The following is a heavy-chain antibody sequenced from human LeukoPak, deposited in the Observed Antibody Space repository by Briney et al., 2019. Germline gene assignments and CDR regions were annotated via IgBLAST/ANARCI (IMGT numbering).Heavy chain of an antibody. V-gene: IGHV3-23*01. CDR2: ISGSGGST. Sequence: PGGSLRIPCAASGFTFSNTWMSWVRQAPGKGLEWVSAISGSGGSTYYADSVKGRFTISRDNSKNTLYLQMNSLRAEDTAVYYCAKAIILGDGSSRAFNYWGEGTLVTVSS. J-gene: IGHJ4*02. CDR1: GFTFSNTW. D-gene: IGHD5-24*01. CDR3: AKAIILGDGSSRAFNY.